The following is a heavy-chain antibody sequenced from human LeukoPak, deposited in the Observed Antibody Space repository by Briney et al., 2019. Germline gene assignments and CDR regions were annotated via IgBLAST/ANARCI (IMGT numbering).Heavy chain of an antibody. V-gene: IGHV3-23*01. CDR1: GFTFSSYA. D-gene: IGHD6-19*01. J-gene: IGHJ3*02. CDR3: AKLLHSGWYSSRAFDI. Sequence: PGGSLRLSCAASGFTFSSYAMSWVRQAPGKGLEWVSAISGSGGSTYYADSVKGRFTISRDNSKNTLYLQMNSLRAEDTAVYYCAKLLHSGWYSSRAFDIWGQGTMVTVSS. CDR2: ISGSGGST.